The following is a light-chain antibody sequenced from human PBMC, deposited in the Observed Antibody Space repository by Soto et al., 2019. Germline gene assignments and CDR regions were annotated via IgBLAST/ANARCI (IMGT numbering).Light chain of an antibody. V-gene: IGKV1-9*01. Sequence: IQLTQSPSSLSASVGDRVTSTCRASQGINTFLAWYQQEAGKAPKLLIYAASTLQSGVPSRFSGSGSGTDFTLTISSLQPDDFATYYCQQYNSYSTFGRGTKVDIK. J-gene: IGKJ4*01. CDR2: AAS. CDR3: QQYNSYST. CDR1: QGINTF.